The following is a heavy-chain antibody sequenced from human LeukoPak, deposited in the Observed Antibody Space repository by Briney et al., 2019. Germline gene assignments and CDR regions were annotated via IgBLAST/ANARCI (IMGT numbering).Heavy chain of an antibody. CDR1: GYTFTSYG. CDR3: ARTHSSGWPNYFDY. D-gene: IGHD6-19*01. Sequence: SVKVSCEASGYTFTSYGISWVRQAPGQGLEWMGRIIPILGIANYAQKFQGRVTITADKSTSTAYMELSSLRSEDTAVYYCARTHSSGWPNYFDYWGQGTLVTVSS. J-gene: IGHJ4*02. V-gene: IGHV1-69*04. CDR2: IIPILGIA.